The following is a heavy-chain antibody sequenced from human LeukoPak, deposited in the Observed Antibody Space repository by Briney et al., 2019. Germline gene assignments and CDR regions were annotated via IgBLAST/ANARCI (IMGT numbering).Heavy chain of an antibody. CDR1: GLTFSTYW. CDR3: ARDGSGYLQLPIDY. Sequence: GGSLRLSCAASGLTFSTYWMHWVRQAPGKGLEWVSSISSSSSYIYYADSVKGRFTISRDNAKNSLYLQMNSLRAEDTAVYYCARDGSGYLQLPIDYWGQGTLVTVSS. J-gene: IGHJ4*02. D-gene: IGHD3-22*01. CDR2: ISSSSSYI. V-gene: IGHV3-21*01.